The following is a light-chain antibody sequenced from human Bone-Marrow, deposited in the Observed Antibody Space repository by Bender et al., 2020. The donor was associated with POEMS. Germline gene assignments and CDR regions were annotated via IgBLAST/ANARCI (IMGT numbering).Light chain of an antibody. J-gene: IGLJ2*01. CDR3: QAWDSNSYVV. V-gene: IGLV3-1*01. Sequence: SFDLTQPPSVSVSPGQTATITCSANKKWGDQYAWWYQQKPGQSPVLVIYQDSKRPSGIPERFSGSSSGRTATLTISGTQTMDEADYFCQAWDSNSYVVFGGGTKLTVL. CDR2: QDS. CDR1: KKWGDQY.